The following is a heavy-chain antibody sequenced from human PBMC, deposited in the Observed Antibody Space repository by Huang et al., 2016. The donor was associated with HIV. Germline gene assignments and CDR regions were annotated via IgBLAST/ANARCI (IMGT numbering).Heavy chain of an antibody. Sequence: QVQLQQWGAGLLKPSETLSLTCAAYGWSFSGYYWSWIRQSPGKGLERIGEINHSGSTNYNPSLKSRLNISVDTSKNQFSLKLSSVTAADTAVYYCARERMMSWLDDHDAFDIWGQGTMVTVSS. CDR1: GWSFSGYY. D-gene: IGHD1-1*01. V-gene: IGHV4-34*01. J-gene: IGHJ3*02. CDR3: ARERMMSWLDDHDAFDI. CDR2: INHSGST.